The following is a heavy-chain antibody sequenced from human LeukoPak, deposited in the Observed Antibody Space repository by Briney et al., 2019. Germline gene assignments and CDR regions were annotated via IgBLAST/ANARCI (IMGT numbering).Heavy chain of an antibody. CDR3: ARGGRGVAVPAAVYNWFDP. V-gene: IGHV4-34*01. CDR2: INHSGST. CDR1: GGSFSGYY. Sequence: PSETLSLTCAVYGGSFSGYYWSWIRQPPGKGLEWIGEINHSGSTNYNPSLKSRVTISVDTSKNQFSLKLSSVTAADTAVYYCARGGRGVAVPAAVYNWFDPWGQGTLVTVSS. D-gene: IGHD2-2*01. J-gene: IGHJ5*02.